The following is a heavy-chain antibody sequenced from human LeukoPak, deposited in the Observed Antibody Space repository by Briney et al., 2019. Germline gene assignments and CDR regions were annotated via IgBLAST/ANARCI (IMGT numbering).Heavy chain of an antibody. CDR3: ARAAMTTTWDY. CDR1: GFTFSDYY. CDR2: ISSSGSTI. V-gene: IGHV3-11*04. J-gene: IGHJ4*02. Sequence: GGSLRLSCAASGFTFSDYYMSWIRQAPGKGLEWVSYISSSGSTIYYADSVKDRFTISRDNAKNSLYLQMNSLRAEDTAVYYCARAAMTTTWDYWGQGTLVTVSS. D-gene: IGHD1-26*01.